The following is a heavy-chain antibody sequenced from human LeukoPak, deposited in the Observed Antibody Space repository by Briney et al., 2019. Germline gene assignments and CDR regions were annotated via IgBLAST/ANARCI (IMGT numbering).Heavy chain of an antibody. CDR1: GFTFSSYW. CDR2: INSDGSST. J-gene: IGHJ4*02. V-gene: IGHV3-74*01. Sequence: PGGSLRLSCAASGFTFSSYWMHWVRQAPGKGLVWVSRINSDGSSTSYADSVKGRFTISRDNAKNTLYLQMNSLRAEDTAVYYCARGGPFWSGYYGPYYFDYWGQGTLVTVSS. D-gene: IGHD3-3*01. CDR3: ARGGPFWSGYYGPYYFDY.